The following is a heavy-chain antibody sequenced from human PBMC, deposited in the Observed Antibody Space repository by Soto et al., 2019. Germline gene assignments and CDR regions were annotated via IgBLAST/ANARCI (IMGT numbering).Heavy chain of an antibody. Sequence: GGSLRLSCAASGFTFNRYAMSWVRQAPGKGLEWVSSISGSGVSTYYADSVKGRFTISRDNSKNTLYLQMNSLRAEDTAVYYCAKALVEYYDILTGYYPPDYWGQGTLVTVSS. CDR1: GFTFNRYA. CDR3: AKALVEYYDILTGYYPPDY. J-gene: IGHJ4*02. CDR2: ISGSGVST. D-gene: IGHD3-9*01. V-gene: IGHV3-23*01.